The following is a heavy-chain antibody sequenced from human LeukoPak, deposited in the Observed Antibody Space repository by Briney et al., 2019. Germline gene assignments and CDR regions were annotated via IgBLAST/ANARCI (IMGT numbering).Heavy chain of an antibody. CDR1: GFTFSSYW. CDR3: ARGGSPPGIAVAGTGIFDY. CDR2: INQDGSEK. V-gene: IGHV3-7*05. J-gene: IGHJ4*02. Sequence: GGSLRLSCAASGFTFSSYWMSWVRQAPGKGLEWVANINQDGSEKYYVDSVKVRFTISRDNAKNSLYLQMNSLRAKDTAVYYCARGGSPPGIAVAGTGIFDYWGQRTLVTVSS. D-gene: IGHD6-19*01.